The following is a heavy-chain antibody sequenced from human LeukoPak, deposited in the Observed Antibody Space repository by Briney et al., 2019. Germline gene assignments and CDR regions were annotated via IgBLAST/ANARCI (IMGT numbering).Heavy chain of an antibody. CDR1: GFTFISYW. D-gene: IGHD2-21*02. CDR3: AKDGGGAYCGGDCFPYYLDY. V-gene: IGHV3-30*18. J-gene: IGHJ4*02. Sequence: GGSLRLSCAASGFTFISYWMGWVRQAPGKGLEWVAVISYDGSKKYYADSVKGRSTISRDNSKNTLYLQMNSLSAEDTAVYYCAKDGGGAYCGGDCFPYYLDYWGQGTLVTVSS. CDR2: ISYDGSKK.